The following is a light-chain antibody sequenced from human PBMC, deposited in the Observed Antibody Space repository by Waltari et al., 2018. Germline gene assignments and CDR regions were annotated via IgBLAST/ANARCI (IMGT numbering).Light chain of an antibody. J-gene: IGKJ1*01. CDR3: QQYNNWPPWT. CDR1: QSVSSN. CDR2: GAS. Sequence: DIVMPQSPVTLSVSPGERATLSCRASQSVSSNLAWYQQKPGQAPRLLIYGASTRATGIPARFSGSGSGTEFTLTISSLQSEDFAVYYCQQYNNWPPWTFGQGTKVEIK. V-gene: IGKV3-15*01.